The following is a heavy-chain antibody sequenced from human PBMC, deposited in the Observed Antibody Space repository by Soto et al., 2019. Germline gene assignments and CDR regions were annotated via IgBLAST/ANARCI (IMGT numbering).Heavy chain of an antibody. CDR2: IKSKTDGGQT. J-gene: IGHJ6*02. D-gene: IGHD3-10*01. CDR1: GFTFSNAW. V-gene: IGHV3-15*07. CDR3: ATLPTVRPYCYYGMDV. Sequence: EVQLVESGGGLVKPGGSLRLSCAASGFTFSNAWMNWVRQAPGKGLEWVGGIKSKTDGGQTDYAAPVTGRLTISRDNSKNAVYLQMNSLKTEDTAVYYCATLPTVRPYCYYGMDVWGQGTTVTVSS.